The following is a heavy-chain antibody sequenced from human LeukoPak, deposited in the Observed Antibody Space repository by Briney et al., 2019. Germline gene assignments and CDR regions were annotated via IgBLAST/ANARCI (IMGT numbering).Heavy chain of an antibody. CDR3: ARDRLKLRYFFDY. CDR2: ISGSGGST. V-gene: IGHV3-23*01. J-gene: IGHJ4*02. CDR1: GFTFSSYA. D-gene: IGHD3-9*01. Sequence: GGSLRLSCAASGFTFSSYAMSWVRQAPGKGLEWVSAISGSGGSTYYADSVKGRFTISRDNSKNTLYLQMNSLRAEDTAVYYCARDRLKLRYFFDYWGQGTLVTVSS.